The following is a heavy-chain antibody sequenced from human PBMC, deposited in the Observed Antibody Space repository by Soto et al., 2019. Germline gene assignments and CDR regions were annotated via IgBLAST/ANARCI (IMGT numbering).Heavy chain of an antibody. D-gene: IGHD6-13*01. CDR3: AKDEAAADYYYYGMDV. J-gene: IGHJ6*02. CDR2: ISYDGSNK. V-gene: IGHV3-30*18. CDR1: GFTFSSYG. Sequence: PGGSLRLSCAASGFTFSSYGMHWVRQAPGKGLEWVAVISYDGSNKYYADSVKGRFTISRDNSKNTLYLQMNSLRAEDTAVYYCAKDEAAADYYYYGMDVWGQGTTVTV.